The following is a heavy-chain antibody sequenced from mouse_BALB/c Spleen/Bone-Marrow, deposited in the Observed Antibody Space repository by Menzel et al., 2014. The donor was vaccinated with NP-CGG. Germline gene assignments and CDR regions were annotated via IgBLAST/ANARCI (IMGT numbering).Heavy chain of an antibody. CDR3: ARYDGYFDY. CDR2: INPGSGST. Sequence: VKLMESGAELVRPGTSVKVSCKASGYAFTDYLMAWLKQRPGQGLEWIRVINPGSGSTNYNEKFKDKATLTADKSSSTAYMQLSSLTSDDSAVYFCARYDGYFDYWGQGTILTVSS. J-gene: IGHJ2*01. D-gene: IGHD2-3*01. CDR1: GYAFTDYL. V-gene: IGHV1-54*01.